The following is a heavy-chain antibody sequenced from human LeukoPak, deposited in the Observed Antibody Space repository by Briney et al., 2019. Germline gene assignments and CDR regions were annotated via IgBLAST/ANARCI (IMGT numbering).Heavy chain of an antibody. V-gene: IGHV4-59*01. Sequence: PSETLSLTCTVSGVSITSFFWTCIRQSPGKGLEWIGYIYYTGSTNYNPSLKSRITMSIDTSKNQFSLNLSSVTTTDTAVYYCARDRSSGWYLDYWGQGTLVTVSS. CDR1: GVSITSFF. D-gene: IGHD6-19*01. CDR3: ARDRSSGWYLDY. J-gene: IGHJ4*02. CDR2: IYYTGST.